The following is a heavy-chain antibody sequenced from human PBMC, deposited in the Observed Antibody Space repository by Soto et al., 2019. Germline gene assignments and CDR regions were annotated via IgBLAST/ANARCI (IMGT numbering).Heavy chain of an antibody. CDR1: GYTFTSYA. V-gene: IGHV1-3*05. Sequence: QVQLVQSGAEEKKPGASVKVSCKASGYTFTSYAMHWVRQAPGQRLEWMGWINAGNGNTKYSQKFQGRVTITRDTSASPAYMELSTLRPGDTAVYYGARSMVVVTALDYWGQGALVTVSS. CDR2: INAGNGNT. CDR3: ARSMVVVTALDY. J-gene: IGHJ4*02. D-gene: IGHD2-21*02.